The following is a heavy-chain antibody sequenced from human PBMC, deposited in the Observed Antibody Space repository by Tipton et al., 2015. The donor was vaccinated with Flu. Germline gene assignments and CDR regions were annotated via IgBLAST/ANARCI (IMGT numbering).Heavy chain of an antibody. V-gene: IGHV4-59*12. CDR3: ASTSNYGRRIEPNFDY. CDR2: IRYSGST. J-gene: IGHJ4*02. Sequence: TLSLTCTVSGGSISGYYWSWFRQPPGKGLEYIGFIRYSGSTNYNPSLQSRVTISVDTSKNQFSLRLSSVTAADTAMYYCASTSNYGRRIEPNFDYWGQGNLVTVSP. CDR1: GGSISGYY. D-gene: IGHD3-16*01.